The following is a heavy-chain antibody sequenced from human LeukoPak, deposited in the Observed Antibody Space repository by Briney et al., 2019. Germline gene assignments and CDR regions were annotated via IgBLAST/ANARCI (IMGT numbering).Heavy chain of an antibody. Sequence: RASVKVSCKASGYSLTSYDINWVRQATGQGLEWLGWINPNSGNAGYAQKFRGRVSMTRDTSISTVYLELSSLKFEDTAVYYCARKIGDSGSYPDWGQGTLVTVSS. D-gene: IGHD3-10*01. J-gene: IGHJ4*02. V-gene: IGHV1-8*02. CDR3: ARKIGDSGSYPD. CDR1: GYSLTSYD. CDR2: INPNSGNA.